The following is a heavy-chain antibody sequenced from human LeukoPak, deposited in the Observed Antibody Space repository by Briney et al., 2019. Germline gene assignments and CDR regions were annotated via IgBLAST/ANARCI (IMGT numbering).Heavy chain of an antibody. D-gene: IGHD5-12*01. CDR3: ARERSVARYSGYAQLPYYYGMDV. CDR1: GFTVSSNY. J-gene: IGHJ6*02. CDR2: IYSGGST. V-gene: IGHV3-53*01. Sequence: GGSLRLSCAASGFTVSSNYMSWVRQAPGKGLEWVSVIYSGGSTYYADSAKGRFTISRDNSKNTLYLQMNSLRAEDTAVYYCARERSVARYSGYAQLPYYYGMDVWGQGTTVTVSS.